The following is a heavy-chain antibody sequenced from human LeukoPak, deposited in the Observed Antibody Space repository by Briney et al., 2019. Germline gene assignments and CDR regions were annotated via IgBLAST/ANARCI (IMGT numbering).Heavy chain of an antibody. Sequence: GGSLRLSCAASGFTFSKSWMTWVRQAPGKGLEWVANIKQDGSETYYVDSVMGRFTISRDNAKNSMYLQMNSLRAEDTAVYFCARDRSISGVVIIDFWGQGTLVTVSS. CDR3: ARDRSISGVVIIDF. V-gene: IGHV3-7*01. D-gene: IGHD3-3*01. CDR1: GFTFSKSW. CDR2: IKQDGSET. J-gene: IGHJ4*02.